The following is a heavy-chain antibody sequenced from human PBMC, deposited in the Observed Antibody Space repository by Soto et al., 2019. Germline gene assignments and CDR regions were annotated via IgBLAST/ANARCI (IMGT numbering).Heavy chain of an antibody. V-gene: IGHV3-30*18. Sequence: QVQLVESGGGVVQPGRSLRLSCAASGFTFSSYGMYWVRQAPGKGLEWVAVVTHDGKKKYYADSVKGRFTISRDTSNNTLYLQLSRLRPADTAVYYCAKDVPPSHYDFVTGYLYWGQGTLVTVSS. CDR2: VTHDGKKK. CDR1: GFTFSSYG. CDR3: AKDVPPSHYDFVTGYLY. D-gene: IGHD3-9*01. J-gene: IGHJ4*02.